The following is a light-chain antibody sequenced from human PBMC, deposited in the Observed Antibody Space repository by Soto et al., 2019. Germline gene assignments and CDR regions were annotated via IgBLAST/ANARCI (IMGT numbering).Light chain of an antibody. J-gene: IGKJ4*01. CDR1: QSVSSY. V-gene: IGKV3-11*01. CDR3: QQRSNWPLT. Sequence: EIVLTQSPATLSLSPGERATLSCRASQSVSSYLAWYQQKPGQAPRLLIYDAYNRATGIPARFSGSGSGTDFPLTISSLEPEDCAVYYCQQRSNWPLTFGGGTKVEIK. CDR2: DAY.